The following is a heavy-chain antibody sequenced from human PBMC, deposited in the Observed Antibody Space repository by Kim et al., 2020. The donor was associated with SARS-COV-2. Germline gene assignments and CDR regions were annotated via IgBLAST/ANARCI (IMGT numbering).Heavy chain of an antibody. J-gene: IGHJ3*02. CDR1: GGSISSGGYY. CDR2: IYYSGST. CDR3: AEGRVSIWFGELSFGSLDAFDI. V-gene: IGHV4-31*03. D-gene: IGHD3-10*01. Sequence: SETLSLTCTVSGGSISSGGYYWSWIRQHPGKGLEWIGYIYYSGSTYYNPSLKSRVTISVDTSKTQFSLKLSSVTAADTAVYYCAEGRVSIWFGELSFGSLDAFDIWGQGTMVTVSS.